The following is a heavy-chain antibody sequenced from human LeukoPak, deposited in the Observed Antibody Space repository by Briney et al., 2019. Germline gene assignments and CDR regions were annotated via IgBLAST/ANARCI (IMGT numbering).Heavy chain of an antibody. CDR2: ISGSGHNT. V-gene: IGHV3-23*01. CDR3: AELGITMIGGV. Sequence: GGSLRLSCAASGFTFSNYGMNWVRQAPGKGLEWVSAISGSGHNTYYADSVKGRFTIPRDNAKNSLYLQMNSLRAEDTAVYYCAELGITMIGGVWGKGTTVTISS. CDR1: GFTFSNYG. J-gene: IGHJ6*04. D-gene: IGHD3-10*02.